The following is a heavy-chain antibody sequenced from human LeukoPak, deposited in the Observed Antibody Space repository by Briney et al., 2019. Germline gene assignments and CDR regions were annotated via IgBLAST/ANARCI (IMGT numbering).Heavy chain of an antibody. Sequence: PSQTLSLTCTVSGGSISSGSYYWSWIRQPAGKGLEWIGRIYTSGSTNYNPSLKSRVTISVDTSKNQFSLKLSSVTAADTAVYYCARESVPYAFDIWGQGTMVTVSS. CDR1: GGSISSGSYY. V-gene: IGHV4-61*02. D-gene: IGHD2-2*01. CDR3: ARESVPYAFDI. CDR2: IYTSGST. J-gene: IGHJ3*02.